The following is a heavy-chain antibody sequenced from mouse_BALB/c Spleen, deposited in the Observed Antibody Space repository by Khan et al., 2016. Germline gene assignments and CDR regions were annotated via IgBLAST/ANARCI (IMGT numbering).Heavy chain of an antibody. Sequence: LVESGPELKKPGETVKISCKASAYTFTNYGMNWVKQAPGKGLKWMGWINTNTGEPTYAEEFKGRFAFSLETSASTAYLQINNLKNEDTATYFCAEDYYGSNWFAYWGQGTLVTVSA. CDR1: AYTFTNYG. V-gene: IGHV9-3*02. CDR3: AEDYYGSNWFAY. CDR2: INTNTGEP. D-gene: IGHD1-1*01. J-gene: IGHJ3*01.